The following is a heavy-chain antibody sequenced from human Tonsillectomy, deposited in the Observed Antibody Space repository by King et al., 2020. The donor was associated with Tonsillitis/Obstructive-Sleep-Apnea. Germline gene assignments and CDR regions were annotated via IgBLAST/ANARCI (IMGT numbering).Heavy chain of an antibody. CDR3: ERTSPRYCSGGSCYSGYYYMDV. CDR1: GFSLSTSGMC. V-gene: IGHV2-70*11. D-gene: IGHD2-15*01. CDR2: IDWDDDK. Sequence: TLKESGPALVKPTQTLTLTCTFSGFSLSTSGMCVSWIRQPPGKALEWLARIDWDDDKYYSTSLKTRLTISKDTSKTQVVLTMTNLDPVDTATYYSERTSPRYCSGGSCYSGYYYMDVWGKGTTVTVSS. J-gene: IGHJ6*03.